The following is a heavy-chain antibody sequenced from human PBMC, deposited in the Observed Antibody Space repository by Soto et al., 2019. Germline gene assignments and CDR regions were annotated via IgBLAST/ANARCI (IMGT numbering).Heavy chain of an antibody. CDR3: AKDSVERWLQHKWFDP. J-gene: IGHJ5*02. V-gene: IGHV3-30*18. Sequence: GGSLRLSCAASGFTFSSYCMHWVRQAPCKGLEWVAVISYDGINKYYADSVKGRFTISRDNSKNTLYLQMNSLRAEDTAVYYCAKDSVERWLQHKWFDPWGQGTLVTVSS. D-gene: IGHD5-12*01. CDR1: GFTFSSYC. CDR2: ISYDGINK.